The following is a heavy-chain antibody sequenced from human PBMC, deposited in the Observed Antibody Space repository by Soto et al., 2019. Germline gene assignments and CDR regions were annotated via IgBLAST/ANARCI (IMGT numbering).Heavy chain of an antibody. CDR1: GFTFSDYY. Sequence: QVQLVESGGGLVKPGGSLSLSCGASGFTFSDYYMNWIRQAPGKRLAWVSSTSSSSSYTHYADSVKVRFTNSRDNAKTSLYLQMNGLRAEDTAMYYCARDSVYYGDYELTYFDYWGQGTLVTVSS. D-gene: IGHD4-17*01. CDR3: ARDSVYYGDYELTYFDY. CDR2: TSSSSSYT. J-gene: IGHJ4*02. V-gene: IGHV3-11*05.